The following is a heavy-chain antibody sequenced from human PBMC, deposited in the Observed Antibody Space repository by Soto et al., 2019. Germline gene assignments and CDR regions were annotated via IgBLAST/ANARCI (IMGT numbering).Heavy chain of an antibody. Sequence: SETLSLTCTFSGGSISRGNYYWSWIRQYPGKGLEWIGYIYYSGTTYYNPSLKSRVSISVDTSKNQFSLKLSSVTAADTAVYYCARHADTAIWWFDPWGQGTLVTVSS. CDR2: IYYSGTT. V-gene: IGHV4-31*03. CDR3: ARHADTAIWWFDP. J-gene: IGHJ5*02. D-gene: IGHD5-18*01. CDR1: GGSISRGNYY.